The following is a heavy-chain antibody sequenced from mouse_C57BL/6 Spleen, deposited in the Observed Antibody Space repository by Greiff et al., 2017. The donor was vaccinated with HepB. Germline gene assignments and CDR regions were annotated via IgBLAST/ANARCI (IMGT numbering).Heavy chain of an antibody. D-gene: IGHD3-3*01. CDR1: GFTFSSYG. J-gene: IGHJ1*03. V-gene: IGHV5-6*01. CDR2: ISSGGSYT. Sequence: EVQGVESGGDLVKPGGSLKLSCAASGFTFSSYGMSWVRQTPDKRLEWVATISSGGSYTYYPDSVKGRFTISRDNAKNTLYLQMSSLKSEDTAMYYCARQGDGGWYFDVWGTGTTVTVSS. CDR3: ARQGDGGWYFDV.